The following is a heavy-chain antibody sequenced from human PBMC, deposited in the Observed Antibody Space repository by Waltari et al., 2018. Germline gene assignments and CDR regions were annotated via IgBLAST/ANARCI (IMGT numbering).Heavy chain of an antibody. CDR3: ASTVYYDSSGWTYYFDY. D-gene: IGHD3-22*01. Sequence: QLQLPESGPGLVKPSETLSLTCPVSGGSISSSLYSWGWIRQPPGKGLEWIGSIYYSGSTYYNPSLKSRVTISVDTSKNQFSLKLSSVTAADTAVYYCASTVYYDSSGWTYYFDYWGQGTLVTVSS. V-gene: IGHV4-39*01. CDR1: GGSISSSLYS. CDR2: IYYSGST. J-gene: IGHJ4*02.